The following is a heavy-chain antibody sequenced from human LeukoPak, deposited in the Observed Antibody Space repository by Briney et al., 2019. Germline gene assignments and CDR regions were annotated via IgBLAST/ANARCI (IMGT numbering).Heavy chain of an antibody. Sequence: ASVKVSCKASGYTFTSYDINWVRQATGQGLEGMGWMNPNSGNTGYAQKFQGGVTMTRNTSISTAYMELSSLRSEDTAVYYCARGLGAARTYYYYYMDVWGKGTTVTVSS. CDR3: ARGLGAARTYYYYYMDV. CDR2: MNPNSGNT. CDR1: GYTFTSYD. D-gene: IGHD6-6*01. V-gene: IGHV1-8*01. J-gene: IGHJ6*03.